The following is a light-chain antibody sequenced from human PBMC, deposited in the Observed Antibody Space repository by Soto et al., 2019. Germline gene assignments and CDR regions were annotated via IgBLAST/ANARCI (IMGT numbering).Light chain of an antibody. Sequence: EIVMTQSPATLSVSPGERATLSCRASQSVRNNLAWYQQKPGQAPRLLIYGASTRATGIPARFSGSGSGTVFTLTISSLQSEDFALYYCQHYNNWPPAWTFGQGTKVEIK. CDR2: GAS. CDR1: QSVRNN. V-gene: IGKV3-15*01. J-gene: IGKJ1*01. CDR3: QHYNNWPPAWT.